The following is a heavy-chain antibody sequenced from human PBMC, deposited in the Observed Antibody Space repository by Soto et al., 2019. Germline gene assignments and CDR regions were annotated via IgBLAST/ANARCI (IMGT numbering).Heavy chain of an antibody. CDR3: ARGVVVVAATVRYYYYYMDV. D-gene: IGHD2-15*01. V-gene: IGHV1-3*01. CDR2: INAGNGNT. J-gene: IGHJ6*03. Sequence: GASVKVSCKASGYTFTSYAMHWVRQAPGQRLEWMGWINAGNGNTKYSQKFQGRVTITRDTSASTAYMEPSSLRSEDTAVYYCARGVVVVAATVRYYYYYMDVWGKGTTVTVSS. CDR1: GYTFTSYA.